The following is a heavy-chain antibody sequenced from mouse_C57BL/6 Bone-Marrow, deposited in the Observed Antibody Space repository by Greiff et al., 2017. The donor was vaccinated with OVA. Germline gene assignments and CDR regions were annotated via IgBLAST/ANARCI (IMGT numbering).Heavy chain of an antibody. D-gene: IGHD1-1*01. CDR1: GYTFTSYW. CDR2: INPSSGYT. V-gene: IGHV1-7*01. Sequence: QVQLQQSGAELAKPGASVKLSCKASGYTFTSYWMHWVKQRPGQGLEWIGYINPSSGYTKYNQKFKDKATLTADTSSSTAYMQLSSRTYVYSAVYYCARSLSGSTSSFDYWGQGTTLPVSS. CDR3: ARSLSGSTSSFDY. J-gene: IGHJ2*01.